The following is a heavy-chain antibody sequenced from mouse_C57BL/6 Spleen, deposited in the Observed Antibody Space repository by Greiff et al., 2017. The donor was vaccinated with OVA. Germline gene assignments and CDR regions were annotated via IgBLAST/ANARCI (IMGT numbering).Heavy chain of an antibody. J-gene: IGHJ4*01. Sequence: EVKLVESGGGLVQPGGSLKLSCAASGFTFSDYYMYWVRQTPEQRLEWVAYISNGGGSTYYPDTVKGRCTISRDNAKNTLYLQMSRLKSEDTAMYYCARQITTVVATRYYAMDYWGQGTSVTVSS. CDR2: ISNGGGST. CDR3: ARQITTVVATRYYAMDY. V-gene: IGHV5-12*01. D-gene: IGHD1-1*01. CDR1: GFTFSDYY.